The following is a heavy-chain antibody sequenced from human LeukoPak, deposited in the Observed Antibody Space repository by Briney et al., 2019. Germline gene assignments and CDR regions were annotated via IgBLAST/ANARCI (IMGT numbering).Heavy chain of an antibody. CDR2: IYYSGST. D-gene: IGHD5-24*01. J-gene: IGHJ4*02. CDR3: ARGKDGYNIDY. V-gene: IGHV4-61*01. CDR1: GGSVSSDRFY. Sequence: SETLSLTCHVSGGSVSSDRFYWAWIRQPPGKGLEWIGYIYYSGSTNYNPSLKSRVTISVDTSKNQFSLKLSSVTAADTAVYYCARGKDGYNIDYWGQGTLVTVSS.